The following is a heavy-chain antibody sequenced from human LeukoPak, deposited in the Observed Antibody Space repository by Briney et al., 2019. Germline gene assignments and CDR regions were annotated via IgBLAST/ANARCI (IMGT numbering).Heavy chain of an antibody. CDR3: ARAHGVLDFDY. J-gene: IGHJ4*02. Sequence: ASVKVSCKASGGTFSSYAISWVRQAPGQRLEWMGWINAGNGNTKYSQKFQGRVTITRDTSASTAYMELSSLRSEDTAVYYCARAHGVLDFDYWGQGTLVTVSS. D-gene: IGHD4-17*01. V-gene: IGHV1-3*01. CDR1: GGTFSSYA. CDR2: INAGNGNT.